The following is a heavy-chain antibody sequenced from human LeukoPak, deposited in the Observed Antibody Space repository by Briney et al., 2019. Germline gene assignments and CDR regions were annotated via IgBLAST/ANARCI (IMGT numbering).Heavy chain of an antibody. CDR1: GGTFSSYA. J-gene: IGHJ3*02. CDR2: IIPIFGTA. D-gene: IGHD6-13*01. CDR3: ARDTPGSYSSSWYVHDAFDI. Sequence: GASVKVSCKASGGTFSSYAISWVRQAPGQGLEWMGGIIPIFGTANYAQKFQGRVTITADESTSTAYMELSSLRSEDTAVYYCARDTPGSYSSSWYVHDAFDIWGQGTMVTVSS. V-gene: IGHV1-69*13.